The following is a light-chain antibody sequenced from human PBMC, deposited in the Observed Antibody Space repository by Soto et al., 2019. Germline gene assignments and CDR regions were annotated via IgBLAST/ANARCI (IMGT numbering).Light chain of an antibody. J-gene: IGKJ1*01. CDR3: QQYGSSGT. Sequence: EIVMTQSPVTPSVSPGERVTLSCRASQSVSSNLAWYQQKPGQAPRLLIYGASNRATGIPDRFSGSGSGTDFTLTISRLEPEDFAVYYCQQYGSSGTFGQGTKVDIK. V-gene: IGKV3-20*01. CDR1: QSVSSN. CDR2: GAS.